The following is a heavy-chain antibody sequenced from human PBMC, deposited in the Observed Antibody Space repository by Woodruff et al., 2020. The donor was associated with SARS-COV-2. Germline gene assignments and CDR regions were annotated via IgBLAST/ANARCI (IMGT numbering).Heavy chain of an antibody. D-gene: IGHD1-26*01. J-gene: IGHJ5*02. CDR3: ARRQWELRNWFDP. V-gene: IGHV1-8*01. Sequence: GYAQKFQGRVTMTRNTSISTAYMELSSLRSEDTAVYYCARRQWELRNWFDPWGQGTLVTVSS.